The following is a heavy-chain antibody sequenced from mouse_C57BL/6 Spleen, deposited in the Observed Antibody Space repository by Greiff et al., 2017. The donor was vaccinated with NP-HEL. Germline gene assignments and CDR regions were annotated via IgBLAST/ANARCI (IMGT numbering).Heavy chain of an antibody. Sequence: EVHLVESGEGLVKPGGSLKLSCAASGFTFSSYAMSWVRQTPEKRLEWVAYISSGGDYIYYADTVKGRFTISRDNARNTLYLQMSSLKSEDTAMYYCTRDYYGSSYSAWFAYWGQGTLVTVSA. V-gene: IGHV5-9-1*02. D-gene: IGHD1-1*01. J-gene: IGHJ3*01. CDR3: TRDYYGSSYSAWFAY. CDR1: GFTFSSYA. CDR2: ISSGGDYI.